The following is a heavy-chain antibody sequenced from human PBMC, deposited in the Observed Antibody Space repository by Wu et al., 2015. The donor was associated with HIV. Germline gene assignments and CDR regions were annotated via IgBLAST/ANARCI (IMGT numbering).Heavy chain of an antibody. Sequence: QAQLVQSGAEMRKPGSSVKISCKVSDESFNNYPIHWVRQVPGQGLEWMGGVIPMFRTPKYGQRFKGRISIIAEESSTTVFMELRRLRSDDTASYFCARDVPLLGQIWGRGTLVAVTS. CDR2: VIPMFRTP. J-gene: IGHJ4*02. V-gene: IGHV1-69*01. CDR3: ARDVPLLGQI. CDR1: DESFNNYP. D-gene: IGHD3/OR15-3a*01.